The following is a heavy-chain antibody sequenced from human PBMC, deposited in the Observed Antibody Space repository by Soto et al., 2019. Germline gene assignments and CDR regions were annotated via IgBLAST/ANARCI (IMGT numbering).Heavy chain of an antibody. CDR1: GYTFTSYY. Sequence: ASVKVSCKASGYTFTSYYMHWVRQAPGQGLEWMGIINPSGGSTSYAQKFQGRVTMTRDTSTSTVYMELSSLRSEDTAVYYCARGEDDYIWGSYRYINWFDPWGQGTLVTVSS. D-gene: IGHD3-16*02. CDR2: INPSGGST. V-gene: IGHV1-46*03. J-gene: IGHJ5*02. CDR3: ARGEDDYIWGSYRYINWFDP.